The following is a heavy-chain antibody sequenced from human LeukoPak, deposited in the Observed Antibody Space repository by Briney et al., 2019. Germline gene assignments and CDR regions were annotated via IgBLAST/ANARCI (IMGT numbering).Heavy chain of an antibody. J-gene: IGHJ6*03. V-gene: IGHV3-48*04. D-gene: IGHD1-26*01. Sequence: GGSLRLSCAASGFTFSTYNMNWVRQAPGKGLEWVAYITLSSTAIYYADSVRGRFTISRDNARNSLYLQMNSLRAEDTAVYYCARDPYSGTYGDTYYYYMDVWGKGTTVTISS. CDR3: ARDPYSGTYGDTYYYYMDV. CDR2: ITLSSTAI. CDR1: GFTFSTYN.